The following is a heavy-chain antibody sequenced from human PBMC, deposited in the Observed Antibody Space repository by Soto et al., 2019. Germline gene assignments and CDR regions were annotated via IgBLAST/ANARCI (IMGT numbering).Heavy chain of an antibody. V-gene: IGHV4-38-2*01. CDR1: GYSISSGYY. Sequence: PSETLSLTCVVSGYSISSGYYWGWIRQPPGTGLEWIGSIYRSGSAYYNPSLKSRVTISIDTSKNQFSLKLNSVTAADTAVYYCARVGDGYNYLDYWGQGTLVTVSS. CDR2: IYRSGSA. CDR3: ARVGDGYNYLDY. D-gene: IGHD1-26*01. J-gene: IGHJ4*02.